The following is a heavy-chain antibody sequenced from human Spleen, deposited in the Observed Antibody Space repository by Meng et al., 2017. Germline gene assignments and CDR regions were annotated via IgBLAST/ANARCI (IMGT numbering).Heavy chain of an antibody. D-gene: IGHD5-24*01. V-gene: IGHV1-18*01. CDR3: AREESRDGYNYQCQH. J-gene: IGHJ1*01. CDR2: ISASNGNT. Sequence: ASVKVSCKASGYTFTRHGINWVRQAPGQGLEWMGWISASNGNTNYAQKLQGRVTMTIDTSTSTAYMELSSLRSEDTAVYYCAREESRDGYNYQCQHWGQGTLVTVSS. CDR1: GYTFTRHG.